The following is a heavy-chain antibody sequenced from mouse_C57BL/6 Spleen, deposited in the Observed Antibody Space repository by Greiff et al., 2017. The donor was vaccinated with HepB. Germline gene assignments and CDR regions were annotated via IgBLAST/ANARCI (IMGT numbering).Heavy chain of an antibody. D-gene: IGHD1-1*01. Sequence: VQLQQSGPELVKPGASVKLSCKASGYTFTSYDINWVKQRPGQGLEWIGWIYPRDGSTKYNEKFKGKATLTVDTSSSTAYMELHSLTSEDSAVYFCARSGTVVPYYYAMDYWGQGTSVTVSS. J-gene: IGHJ4*01. CDR1: GYTFTSYD. CDR3: ARSGTVVPYYYAMDY. CDR2: IYPRDGST. V-gene: IGHV1-85*01.